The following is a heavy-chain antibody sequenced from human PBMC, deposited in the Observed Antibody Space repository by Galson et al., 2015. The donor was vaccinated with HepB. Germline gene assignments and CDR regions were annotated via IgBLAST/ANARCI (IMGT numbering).Heavy chain of an antibody. CDR3: VREKGWSYDILTGYLDY. Sequence: SVKVSCKASGYTFTSYGISWVRQAPGQGLEWMGWISAYNGNTNYAQKLQGRVTMTTDTSTSTAYMELRSLRSDDTAVYYCVREKGWSYDILTGYLDYWGQGTLVTVSS. CDR1: GYTFTSYG. CDR2: ISAYNGNT. D-gene: IGHD3-9*01. V-gene: IGHV1-18*01. J-gene: IGHJ4*02.